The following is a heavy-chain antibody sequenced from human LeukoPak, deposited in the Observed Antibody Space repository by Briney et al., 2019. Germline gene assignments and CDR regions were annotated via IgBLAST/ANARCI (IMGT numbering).Heavy chain of an antibody. CDR1: GFTFDDYA. V-gene: IGHV3-9*01. CDR2: ISWNSGSI. D-gene: IGHD3-9*01. Sequence: GGSLRLSCAASGFTFDDYAMPWVRQAPGKGLEWVSGISWNSGSIGYADSVKGRFTISRDNAKNSLYLQMNSLRAEDTALYYCAKGRLRYFDWFDYWGQGTLVTVSS. J-gene: IGHJ4*02. CDR3: AKGRLRYFDWFDY.